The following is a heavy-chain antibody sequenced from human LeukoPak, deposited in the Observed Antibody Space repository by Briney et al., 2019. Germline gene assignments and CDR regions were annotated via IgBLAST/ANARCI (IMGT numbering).Heavy chain of an antibody. V-gene: IGHV4-4*07. J-gene: IGHJ4*02. CDR3: ARGLLGRNYYDSSGYYSAYYFDY. CDR2: IYASGST. CDR1: GGSISSYY. D-gene: IGHD3-22*01. Sequence: SETLSLTCTVSGGSISSYYWSWIRQPAGKGLEWIGRIYASGSTNYNPSLKRRVTMSVDTSKNQFSLKLSSVTAADTAVYYCARGLLGRNYYDSSGYYSAYYFDYWGQGTLVTVSS.